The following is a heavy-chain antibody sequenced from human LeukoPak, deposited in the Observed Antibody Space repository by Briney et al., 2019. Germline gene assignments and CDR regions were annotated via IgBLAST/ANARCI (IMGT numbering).Heavy chain of an antibody. V-gene: IGHV1-8*01. CDR3: ARGDILTGYYYYYYYYMDV. CDR2: MNPNSGNT. Sequence: ASVKVSCKASGYTFTSYDINWVRQATGQGLEWMGWMNPNSGNTGYAQKFQGRVTMTRNTSISTAYMELSSLRSEDTAVYYCARGDILTGYYYYYYYYMDVWGKGTTVTISS. J-gene: IGHJ6*03. CDR1: GYTFTSYD. D-gene: IGHD3-9*01.